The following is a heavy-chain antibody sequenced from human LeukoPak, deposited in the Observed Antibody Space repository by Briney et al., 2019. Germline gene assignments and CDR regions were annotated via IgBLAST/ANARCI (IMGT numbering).Heavy chain of an antibody. CDR3: ARHGWTTFWSTEKYYYYYYMDV. Sequence: GESLKISCKGSGYSFTSYWIGWVRQMPGKGLEWMGIIYPGDSDPRYSPSFQGQVTISADKSISTAYLQWSSLKASDTAMYYCARHGWTTFWSTEKYYYYYYMDVWGKGTTVTVSS. D-gene: IGHD3-16*01. V-gene: IGHV5-51*01. CDR1: GYSFTSYW. J-gene: IGHJ6*03. CDR2: IYPGDSDP.